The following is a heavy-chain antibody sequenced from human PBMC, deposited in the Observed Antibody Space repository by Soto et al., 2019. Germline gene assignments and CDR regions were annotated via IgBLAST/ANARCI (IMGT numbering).Heavy chain of an antibody. CDR2: IYYSGST. CDR3: ARHRVGMDV. CDR1: GGSISSYY. Sequence: QVQLQESGPGLVKPSETLSLTCTVSGGSISSYYWSWIRQPPGKGLEWIGYIYYSGSTNYNPSLKSRVTISVDTSKNQFSLKLSSVTAADTAVSYCARHRVGMDVWGQGTTVTVSS. J-gene: IGHJ6*02. V-gene: IGHV4-59*08.